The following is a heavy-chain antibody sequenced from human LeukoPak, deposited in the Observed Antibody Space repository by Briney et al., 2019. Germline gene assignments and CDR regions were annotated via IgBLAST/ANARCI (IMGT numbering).Heavy chain of an antibody. CDR1: GGSFSGYY. CDR2: INHSGST. CDR3: ARVGGGYCSSTSCYELDY. J-gene: IGHJ4*02. Sequence: SETLSLTCAVYGGSFSGYYWSWIRQPPGKGLEWIGEINHSGSTNYNPSLKSRVTISVDTSKNQFSLKLSSVTAADTAVYYCARVGGGYCSSTSCYELDYWGQGNLVTVSS. V-gene: IGHV4-34*01. D-gene: IGHD2-2*01.